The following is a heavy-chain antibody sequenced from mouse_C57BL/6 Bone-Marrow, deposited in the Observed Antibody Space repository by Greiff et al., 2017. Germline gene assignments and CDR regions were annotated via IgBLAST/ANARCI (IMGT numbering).Heavy chain of an antibody. CDR3: ARDYGSSPWFAY. CDR1: GYTFTDYY. D-gene: IGHD1-1*01. J-gene: IGHJ3*01. V-gene: IGHV1-19*01. Sequence: EVQLQESGPVLVKPGASVKMSCKASGYTFTDYYMNWVKQSHGKSLEWIGVINPYNGGTSYNQTFKGKATLTVDKSSSTAYMELNSLTSEDSAVYYCARDYGSSPWFAYWGQGTLVTGSA. CDR2: INPYNGGT.